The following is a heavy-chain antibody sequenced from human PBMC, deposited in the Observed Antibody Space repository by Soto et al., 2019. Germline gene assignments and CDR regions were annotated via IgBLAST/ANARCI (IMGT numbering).Heavy chain of an antibody. J-gene: IGHJ4*02. Sequence: QITLKESGPTLVKPTQPLTLSCTFSGFSLSTSGVGVSWIRQPPGKALEWLALIYWDDDKRYGPSLKSRLNLTKDTSKNHVVLTMTNMDPVDTATYYCAHNEEQQSPCYCHYWGQGTQVAVSS. CDR2: IYWDDDK. CDR3: AHNEEQQSPCYCHY. D-gene: IGHD6-13*01. CDR1: GFSLSTSGVG. V-gene: IGHV2-5*05.